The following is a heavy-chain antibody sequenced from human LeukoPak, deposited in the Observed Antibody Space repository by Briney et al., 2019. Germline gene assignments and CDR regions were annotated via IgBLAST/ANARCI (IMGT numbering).Heavy chain of an antibody. CDR3: ARDLSSSWYSLAY. V-gene: IGHV3-20*04. CDR1: GVTIADRG. D-gene: IGHD6-13*01. J-gene: IGHJ4*02. CDR2: INWDGEAT. Sequence: PGGSLRLSCAASGVTIADRGMSWVRQVPGKGLEWVSGINWDGEATGYADSVKGRFTISRDNAKKSLYLEMNSLRDDDTALYYCARDLSSSWYSLAYWGQGTLVTVSS.